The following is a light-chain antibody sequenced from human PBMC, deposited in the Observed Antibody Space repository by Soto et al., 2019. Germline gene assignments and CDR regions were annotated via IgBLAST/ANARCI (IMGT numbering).Light chain of an antibody. CDR1: QSIGTY. CDR3: QQTYSTTWT. Sequence: VTQQTPSRAASVVHRVTITCRASQSIGTYLNWYHQKPRQAPKPLIYAASSLQSGVPSRFSGSGSETDFTLTISSLQPEDFATYSCQQTYSTTWTFCQGT. V-gene: IGKV1-39*01. J-gene: IGKJ1*01. CDR2: AAS.